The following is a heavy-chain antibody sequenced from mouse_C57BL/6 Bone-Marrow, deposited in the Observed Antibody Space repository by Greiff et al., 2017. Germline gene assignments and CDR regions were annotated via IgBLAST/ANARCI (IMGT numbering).Heavy chain of an antibody. Sequence: VQLQQSGPELVKPGASVKISCKASGYSFTDYNMNWVKQSTGKGLEWIGVINPNYGTTSYNQKFKGKATLTVDQSSSTAYMQLNSLTSEDSAVYYCARSCGNAYCYAMDYWGQGTSVTVSS. CDR3: ARSCGNAYCYAMDY. V-gene: IGHV1-39*01. CDR1: GYSFTDYN. CDR2: INPNYGTT. D-gene: IGHD2-1*01. J-gene: IGHJ4*01.